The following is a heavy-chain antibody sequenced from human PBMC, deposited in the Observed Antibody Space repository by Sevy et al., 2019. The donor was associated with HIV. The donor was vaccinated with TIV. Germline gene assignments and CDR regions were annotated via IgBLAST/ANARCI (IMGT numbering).Heavy chain of an antibody. CDR1: GGSISSSSYY. Sequence: SETLSLTCTVSGGSISSSSYYWGWIRQPPGKGLEWIGSIYYSGSTYYNPSLKSRVTISVDTSKNQFSLKLSSVTAADTAVYYCARIGSYDCWSGYYEGYLDYWGQGTLVTVSS. J-gene: IGHJ4*02. CDR2: IYYSGST. V-gene: IGHV4-39*01. D-gene: IGHD3-3*01. CDR3: ARIGSYDCWSGYYEGYLDY.